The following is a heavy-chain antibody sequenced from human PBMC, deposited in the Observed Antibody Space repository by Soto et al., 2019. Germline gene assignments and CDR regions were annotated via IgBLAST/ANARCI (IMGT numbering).Heavy chain of an antibody. CDR1: GGSFSGYY. J-gene: IGHJ4*02. D-gene: IGHD3-22*01. Sequence: SETLSLTCAVYGGSFSGYYWSWIRQPPGKGLEWIGEINHSGSTNYNPSLKSRVTISVDTSKNQFSLKLSSVTAADTAVYYCARGRTYYYDSSGYYYWGQGTLVTVSS. CDR2: INHSGST. CDR3: ARGRTYYYDSSGYYY. V-gene: IGHV4-34*01.